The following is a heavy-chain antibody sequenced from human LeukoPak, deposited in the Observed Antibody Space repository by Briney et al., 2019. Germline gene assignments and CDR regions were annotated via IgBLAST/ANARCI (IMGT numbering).Heavy chain of an antibody. J-gene: IGHJ6*02. CDR1: GGSISSYY. CDR3: ARAYCDFWSGYPLRDYGMDV. Sequence: PSETLSLTCTVSGGSISSYYWSWIRQPPGKGLEWIGYIYYSGSTNYNPSLKSRVTISVDTSKNQFSLKLSSVTAADTAVYYCARAYCDFWSGYPLRDYGMDVWGQGTTVTVSS. CDR2: IYYSGST. V-gene: IGHV4-59*01. D-gene: IGHD3-3*01.